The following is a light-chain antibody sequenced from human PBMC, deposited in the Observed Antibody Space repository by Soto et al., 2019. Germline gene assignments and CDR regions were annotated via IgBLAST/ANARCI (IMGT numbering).Light chain of an antibody. CDR1: QSVSSSY. CDR2: GAS. CDR3: QHYGSSLFT. Sequence: EIVLSQSPGPLSLSPGERAPLSCRASQSVSSSYLAWYQQKPGQAPRLLIYGASSRATGIPDRFSGSGSGTDFTLTISRLEPEDFAVYYCQHYGSSLFTFGQGTRLEIK. V-gene: IGKV3-20*01. J-gene: IGKJ5*01.